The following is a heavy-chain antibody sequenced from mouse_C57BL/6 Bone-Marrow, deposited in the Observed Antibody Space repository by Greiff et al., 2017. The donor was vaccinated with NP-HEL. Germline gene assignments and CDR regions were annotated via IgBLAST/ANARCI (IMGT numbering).Heavy chain of an antibody. CDR3: AKKDHAMDY. CDR1: GFSLTSYG. Sequence: VKLVESGPGLVQPSQSLSITCTVSGFSLTSYGVHWVRQPPGKGLEWLGVIWSGGSTDYNAAFISRLSISKDNSKSQVFFKMNSLQADDTAIYYCAKKDHAMDYWGQGTSVTVSS. V-gene: IGHV2-4*01. J-gene: IGHJ4*01. CDR2: IWSGGST.